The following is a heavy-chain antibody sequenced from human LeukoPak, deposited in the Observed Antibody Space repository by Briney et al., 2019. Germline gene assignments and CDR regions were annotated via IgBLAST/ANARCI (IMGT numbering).Heavy chain of an antibody. J-gene: IGHJ4*02. CDR2: INPNSGGT. D-gene: IGHD3-22*01. Sequence: ASVKVSCKASGYTFTGYYMHWVRQAPGQGLEWMGWINPNSGGTNYAQKFQGRVTMTRDTSISTAYMELSRLRSDDTAVYYCARDILHYDSSGYYGYWGQGTLVTVSS. V-gene: IGHV1-2*02. CDR1: GYTFTGYY. CDR3: ARDILHYDSSGYYGY.